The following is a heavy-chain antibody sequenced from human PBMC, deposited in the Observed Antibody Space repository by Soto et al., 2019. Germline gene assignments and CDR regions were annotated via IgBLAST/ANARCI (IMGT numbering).Heavy chain of an antibody. CDR1: GFTFSSYA. D-gene: IGHD1-20*01. CDR2: ISGSGGST. CDR3: AKDNHNWNDGFDY. J-gene: IGHJ4*02. V-gene: IGHV3-23*01. Sequence: GGSLRLSCAASGFTFSSYAMSWVRQAPGKGLEWVSAISGSGGSTYCADSVKGRFTISRDNSKNTLYLQMNSLRAEDTAVYYCAKDNHNWNDGFDYWGQGTLVTVSS.